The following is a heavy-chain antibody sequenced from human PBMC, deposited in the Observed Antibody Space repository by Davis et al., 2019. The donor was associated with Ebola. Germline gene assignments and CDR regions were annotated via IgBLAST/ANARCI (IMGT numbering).Heavy chain of an antibody. CDR3: AKGGSGWPSDYSYGMGV. Sequence: PGGSLRLSCAASGFTFGSYAMTWARQVPGKGLEWVSAVTSSGCSTYYANSVKGRFTISRDNSKNTLFLQLNSLGVEDTAVYYCAKGGSGWPSDYSYGMGVWGKGTTVTVSS. CDR2: VTSSGCST. V-gene: IGHV3-23*01. J-gene: IGHJ6*04. CDR1: GFTFGSYA. D-gene: IGHD6-19*01.